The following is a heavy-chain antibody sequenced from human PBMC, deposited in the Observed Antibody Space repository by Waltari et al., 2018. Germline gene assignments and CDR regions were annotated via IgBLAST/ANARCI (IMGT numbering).Heavy chain of an antibody. CDR3: ARRLGYCSGGSCSLLYYFDY. V-gene: IGHV3-7*01. D-gene: IGHD2-15*01. CDR1: GFTFSRHW. J-gene: IGHJ4*02. Sequence: EVQLVESGGGLVQPGGSLRLSCAASGFTFSRHWMSWVREDPAQGLGWVANIKQDGSEKYYVDSVKGRFTISRDNAKNSLYLQMNSLRAEDTAVYYCARRLGYCSGGSCSLLYYFDYWGQGTLVTVSS. CDR2: IKQDGSEK.